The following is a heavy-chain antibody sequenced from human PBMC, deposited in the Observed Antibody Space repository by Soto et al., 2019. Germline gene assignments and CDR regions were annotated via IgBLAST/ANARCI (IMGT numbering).Heavy chain of an antibody. CDR2: IIPIFGTA. CDR3: ARVSGIVLVPAAIYGMDV. CDR1: GGTFSSYA. D-gene: IGHD2-2*01. Sequence: QVQLVQSGAEVKKPGSSVKVSCKASGGTFSSYAISWVRQAPGQGLEWMGGIIPIFGTANYAQKFQGRVTITADESTSTAYRELSSLRSEDTAVYYCARVSGIVLVPAAIYGMDVWGQGTTVTVSS. V-gene: IGHV1-69*12. J-gene: IGHJ6*02.